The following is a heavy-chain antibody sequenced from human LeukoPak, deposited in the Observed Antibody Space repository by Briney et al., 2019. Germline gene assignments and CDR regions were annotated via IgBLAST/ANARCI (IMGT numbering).Heavy chain of an antibody. D-gene: IGHD3-22*01. Sequence: PSETLSLTCTVSGASISKITHYWGWIRQPPGKGLEWIGSMYSSGSTYYKPSLKSRVTISVDTSKNQFSLNLTSVTAADTAVYFCALDYYDNNGYQPFDSWGQGTLVTVSS. CDR3: ALDYYDNNGYQPFDS. V-gene: IGHV4-39*01. CDR2: MYSSGST. CDR1: GASISKITHY. J-gene: IGHJ4*02.